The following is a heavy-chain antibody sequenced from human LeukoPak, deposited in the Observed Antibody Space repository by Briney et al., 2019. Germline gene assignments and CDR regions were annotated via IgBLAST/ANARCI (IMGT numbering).Heavy chain of an antibody. J-gene: IGHJ6*02. CDR3: ARDYGGNSYYYGMDF. CDR2: IYPGDSDT. D-gene: IGHD4-17*01. V-gene: IGHV5-51*01. CDR1: GYSFTGYW. Sequence: GESLKISCKGSGYSFTGYWIGWVRQMTGKGLEWMGIIYPGDSDTRYSPSFQGQVTISADKSISTAYLQWSSLKASDTAMYYCARDYGGNSYYYGMDFWGQGTTVTVSS.